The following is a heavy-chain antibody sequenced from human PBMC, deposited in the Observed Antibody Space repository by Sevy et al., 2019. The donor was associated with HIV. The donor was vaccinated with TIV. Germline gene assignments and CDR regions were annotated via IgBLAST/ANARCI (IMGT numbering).Heavy chain of an antibody. CDR1: GFPFIDHA. J-gene: IGHJ6*02. CDR3: AKDINRGCDGVNCYSYYYYFYGLDV. CDR2: VSWNSRYI. V-gene: IGHV3-9*01. Sequence: GGSLRLSCAASGFPFIDHAMHWVRQVPGKGLEWVSGVSWNSRYIGYADSVKGRFTISRDNARHFLYLEMNSLRPEDTALYYCAKDINRGCDGVNCYSYYYYFYGLDVWGQGTTVTVSS. D-gene: IGHD2-21*01.